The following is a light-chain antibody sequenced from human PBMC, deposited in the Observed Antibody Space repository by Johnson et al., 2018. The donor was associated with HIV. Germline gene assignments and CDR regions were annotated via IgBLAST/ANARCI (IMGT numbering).Light chain of an antibody. J-gene: IGLJ1*01. CDR3: GIWDASLSPLYV. Sequence: QFVLTQPPSVSAAPGQRVNISCSGNISNIESYFVSWYHQLPGAAPTLLIYEDNKRPSGIPDRFSGSKSGATATLGITGLQTGDEADYYCGIWDASLSPLYVVGSGTTITVL. CDR1: ISNIESYF. CDR2: EDN. V-gene: IGLV1-51*02.